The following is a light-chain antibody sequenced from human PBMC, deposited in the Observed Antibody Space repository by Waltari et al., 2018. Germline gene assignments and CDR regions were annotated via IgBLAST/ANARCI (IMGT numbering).Light chain of an antibody. CDR2: DAS. Sequence: DIQMTQSPSTLSASIGDRVTITCRASPGVSRWLAWYQQKPGKAPKVLIYDASSLESGVPSRFSGSGSGTEFTLTISSLQPDDFATYYCQQYTTYSGTFGQGTKVEIK. J-gene: IGKJ1*01. CDR1: PGVSRW. CDR3: QQYTTYSGT. V-gene: IGKV1-5*01.